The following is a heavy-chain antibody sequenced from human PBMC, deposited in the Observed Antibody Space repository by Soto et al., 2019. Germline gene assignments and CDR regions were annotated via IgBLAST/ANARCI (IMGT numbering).Heavy chain of an antibody. CDR3: AKGQLRADY. CDR1: GFTFSSYA. J-gene: IGHJ4*02. CDR2: ISGSGGST. V-gene: IGHV3-23*01. Sequence: PGESLKISCAASGFTFSSYAMSWVRQAPGKGLEWVSAISGSGGSTYYADSVKGRFTISRDNSKNTLYLQMNSLRAEDTAVYYCAKGQLRADYWGQGTLVTVSS.